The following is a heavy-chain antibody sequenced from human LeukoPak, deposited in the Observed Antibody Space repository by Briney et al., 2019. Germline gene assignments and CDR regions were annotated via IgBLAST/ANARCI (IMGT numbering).Heavy chain of an antibody. J-gene: IGHJ4*02. CDR1: GFSFGDYA. V-gene: IGHV3-49*04. CDR3: TRGGYYDSSGEYYFDF. Sequence: GGSLRLSCTASGFSFGDYAMSWVRQAPGKGLEWVGFIRSKPYGGTAEYAASVKGRFTISRDDSKSIAYLQMNSLKTEETAIYYCTRGGYYDSSGEYYFDFWGQGTLVTVSS. D-gene: IGHD3-22*01. CDR2: IRSKPYGGTA.